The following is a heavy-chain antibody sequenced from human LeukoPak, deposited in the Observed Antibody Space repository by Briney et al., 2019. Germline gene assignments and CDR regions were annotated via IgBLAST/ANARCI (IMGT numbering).Heavy chain of an antibody. Sequence: SETLSLTCIVSGDSISSGLYYWNWVRQHPGEGLEWIGCTHDSGTTYYSSSLRGRVTISLDTSKKEVSLKLTSVTAADTAVYYCAAGRRGRYSPYYYYHLDVWGTGTTVAVSS. CDR1: GDSISSGLYY. D-gene: IGHD1-26*01. V-gene: IGHV4-31*03. CDR3: AAGRRGRYSPYYYYHLDV. CDR2: THDSGTT. J-gene: IGHJ6*03.